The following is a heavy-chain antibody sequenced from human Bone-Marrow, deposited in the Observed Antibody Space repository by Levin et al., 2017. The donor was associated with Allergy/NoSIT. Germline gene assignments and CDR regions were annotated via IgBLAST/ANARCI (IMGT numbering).Heavy chain of an antibody. J-gene: IGHJ6*02. CDR2: IYYSGST. Sequence: SETLSLTCTVSGGSISSGDYYWSWIRQPPGKGLEWIGYIYYSGSTYYNPSLKSRVTISVDTSKNQFSLKLSSVTAADTAVYYCARDSGYDSSGHKYYYYYGMDVWGQGTTVTVSS. CDR1: GGSISSGDYY. V-gene: IGHV4-30-4*01. D-gene: IGHD3-22*01. CDR3: ARDSGYDSSGHKYYYYYGMDV.